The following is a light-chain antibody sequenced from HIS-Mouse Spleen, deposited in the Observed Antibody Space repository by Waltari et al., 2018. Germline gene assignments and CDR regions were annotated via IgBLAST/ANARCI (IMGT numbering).Light chain of an antibody. CDR3: QQYDNLHRLT. Sequence: DIQMTQSPSTLSASVGDRVTITCRASQSISSWLAWYQQKPGKAPKLLIYKASSLESGVPSRFSGSGSGTEFTLTISSLQPEDIATYYCQQYDNLHRLTFGPGTKVDIK. CDR2: KAS. J-gene: IGKJ3*01. V-gene: IGKV1-5*03. CDR1: QSISSW.